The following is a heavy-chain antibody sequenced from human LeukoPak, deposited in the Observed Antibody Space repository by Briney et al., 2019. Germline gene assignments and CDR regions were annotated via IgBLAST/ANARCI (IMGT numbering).Heavy chain of an antibody. CDR3: ARDIGQLPLLDY. D-gene: IGHD2-2*01. Sequence: ASVKVSCKASGYTFTSYYMHWVRQAPGQGLEWMGIINPSGGSTSCAQKFQGRVTMTRDTSTSTVYMELSSLRSEDTAVYYCARDIGQLPLLDYWGQGTLVTVSS. V-gene: IGHV1-46*01. CDR2: INPSGGST. CDR1: GYTFTSYY. J-gene: IGHJ4*02.